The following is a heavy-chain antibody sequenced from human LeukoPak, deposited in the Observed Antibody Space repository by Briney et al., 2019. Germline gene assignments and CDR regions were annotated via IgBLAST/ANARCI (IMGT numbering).Heavy chain of an antibody. CDR1: GFSFSSYS. CDR3: ARDLCSSTSCYAGWFDP. CDR2: ISSSSSTI. V-gene: IGHV3-48*01. D-gene: IGHD2-2*01. J-gene: IGHJ5*02. Sequence: GGSLRLSCAASGFSFSSYSMNWVRQAPGKGLEWVSYISSSSSTIYYAYSVKGRFTISRDNAKNSLYLQMNSLRAEDTAVYYCARDLCSSTSCYAGWFDPWGQGTLVAVSS.